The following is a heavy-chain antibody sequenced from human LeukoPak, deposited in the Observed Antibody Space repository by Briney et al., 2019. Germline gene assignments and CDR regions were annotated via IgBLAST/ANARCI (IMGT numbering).Heavy chain of an antibody. CDR2: ISSSGSTI. J-gene: IGHJ6*02. CDR3: ARVLYCTNGVCYMEYYYYYGMDV. D-gene: IGHD2-8*01. CDR1: GFTFSSYE. Sequence: PGGSLRLSCAASGFTFSSYEMNWVRQAPGKGLEWVSYISSSGSTIYYADSVKGRFTISRDNAKNSLYLQMNSLRAEDTAVYYCARVLYCTNGVCYMEYYYYYGMDVWGHGTTVTVSS. V-gene: IGHV3-48*03.